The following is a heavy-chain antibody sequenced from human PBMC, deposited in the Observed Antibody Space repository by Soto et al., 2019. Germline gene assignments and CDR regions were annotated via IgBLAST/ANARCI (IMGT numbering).Heavy chain of an antibody. J-gene: IGHJ6*02. CDR3: ARDLRRIAAAGYYYYYGMDV. Sequence: ASVKVSCKASGYTFTSYGISWVRQAPGQGLEWMGWISAYNGNTNYAQKLQGRVTMTTDTSTSTAYMELSRLRSDDTAVYYCARDLRRIAAAGYYYYYGMDVWGQGTTVTVSS. CDR2: ISAYNGNT. CDR1: GYTFTSYG. D-gene: IGHD6-13*01. V-gene: IGHV1-18*01.